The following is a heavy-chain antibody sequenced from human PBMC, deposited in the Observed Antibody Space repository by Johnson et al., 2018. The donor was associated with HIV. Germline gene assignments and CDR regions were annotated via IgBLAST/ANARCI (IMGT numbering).Heavy chain of an antibody. CDR3: TTNVGRRVAAPPRVAFDI. CDR2: IKSKTDGGTT. CDR1: GFTFSNAW. D-gene: IGHD2-15*01. V-gene: IGHV3-15*01. Sequence: EVQLVESGGGLVQPGGSLRLSCAASGFTFSNAWMSWVRQAPGKGLEWVGRIKSKTDGGTTDYAAPVKGRFTISRDDSKNTLYLQMNSLKTEDPAVYYCTTNVGRRVAAPPRVAFDIWGQGTMVTVSS. J-gene: IGHJ3*02.